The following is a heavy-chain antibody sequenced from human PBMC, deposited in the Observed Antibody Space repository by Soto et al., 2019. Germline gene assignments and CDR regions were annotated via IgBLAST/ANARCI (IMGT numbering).Heavy chain of an antibody. CDR3: AHGSGCLSDF. V-gene: IGHV2-5*02. Sequence: QITLKESGPTLLKLTQTLTLTCSFSGFSLNSTAVGVNWISQPPGKALEWLALIYWDDDNHYSPSLRSTLTITMATSKNQVVLTMTNMESVDTVTYYCAHGSGCLSDFWGEGALVTVSS. CDR2: IYWDDDN. CDR1: GFSLNSTAVG. J-gene: IGHJ4*02. D-gene: IGHD6-19*01.